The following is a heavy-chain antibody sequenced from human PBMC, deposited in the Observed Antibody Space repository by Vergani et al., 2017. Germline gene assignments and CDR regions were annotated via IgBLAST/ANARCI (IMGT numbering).Heavy chain of an antibody. J-gene: IGHJ3*02. CDR2: INPSGGST. CDR1: GYTFTSYY. D-gene: IGHD2-2*01. Sequence: QVQLVQSGAEVKKPGASVKVSCKASGYTFTSYYMHWVRQAPGQGLEWMGIINPSGGSTSYAQKFQGRVTISVDTSKNQFSLKLSSVTAADTAVYYCARGGDVSQLLLHDAFDIWGQGTMVTVSS. CDR3: ARGGDVSQLLLHDAFDI. V-gene: IGHV1-46*01.